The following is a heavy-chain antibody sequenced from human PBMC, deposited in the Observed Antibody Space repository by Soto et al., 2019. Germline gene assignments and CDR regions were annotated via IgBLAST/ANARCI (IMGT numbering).Heavy chain of an antibody. CDR3: ARRTSGRADIR. Sequence: PSETLSLTCIVSGGSISIYNYYWGWIRQSPGKGLEWIGDISYSGSTYYNPSLKSRLTMSVDTSRNQFSLHLSSVTAADAAVYYCARRTSGRADIRWGRGTLVTVSS. CDR2: ISYSGST. V-gene: IGHV4-39*01. D-gene: IGHD1-1*01. CDR1: GGSISIYNYY. J-gene: IGHJ4*02.